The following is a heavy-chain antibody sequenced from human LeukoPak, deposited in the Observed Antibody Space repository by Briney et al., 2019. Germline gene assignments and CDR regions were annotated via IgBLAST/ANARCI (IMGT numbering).Heavy chain of an antibody. V-gene: IGHV1-69*06. D-gene: IGHD3-10*01. CDR3: ARESAGLLWQNWFDP. CDR1: GGTFSSYA. Sequence: ASVKVSCKASGGTFSSYAISWVRQAPGQGLEWMGGIIPIFGTANYAQKFQGRVTITADKSTSTAYMELSSLRSEDTAVYYCARESAGLLWQNWFDPWGQGTLVTVSS. J-gene: IGHJ5*02. CDR2: IIPIFGTA.